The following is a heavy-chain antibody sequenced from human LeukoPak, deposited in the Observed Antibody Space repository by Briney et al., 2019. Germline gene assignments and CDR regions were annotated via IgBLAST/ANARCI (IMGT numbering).Heavy chain of an antibody. V-gene: IGHV3-30-3*01. CDR1: GFTFSAYA. CDR2: ISYDGSNK. CDR3: ARGWPYCSSTNCYLYYYYGMDV. Sequence: GGSLRLSCAASGFTFSAYAMHWVRQAPGKGLEWVAVISYDGSNKYYADSVKGRFTISRDNSKNTLYLQMNSLRAEDTAVYYCARGWPYCSSTNCYLYYYYGMDVWGKGQWSPSLQ. D-gene: IGHD2-2*01. J-gene: IGHJ6*01.